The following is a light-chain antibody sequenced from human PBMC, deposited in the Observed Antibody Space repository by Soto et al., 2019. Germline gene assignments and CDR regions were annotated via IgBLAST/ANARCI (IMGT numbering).Light chain of an antibody. Sequence: SYELTQPPSVSVSPGQTASITCSGDKLGDKYACWYQQKPGQSPVLVIYQDSKRPSGIPERFSGYNSGNTATLTIRGTQAMDEADYYCQAWDSSTVVFGGGTKVTVL. CDR3: QAWDSSTVV. CDR1: KLGDKY. J-gene: IGLJ2*01. CDR2: QDS. V-gene: IGLV3-1*01.